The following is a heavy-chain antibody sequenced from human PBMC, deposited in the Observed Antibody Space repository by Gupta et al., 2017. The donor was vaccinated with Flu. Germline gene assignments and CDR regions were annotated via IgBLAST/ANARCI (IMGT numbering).Heavy chain of an antibody. J-gene: IGHJ6*03. CDR1: YY. CDR2: VYHTWTT. D-gene: IGHD2-8*01. Sequence: YYWGWIRQPPGKGWEWIGGVYHTWTTYYNPSLKVRVTMSLDSSRNHVTLNLRSVTAADTAVYYCARSNAASRFYYYYYLDVWGKGTTVTVSS. V-gene: IGHV4-39*02. CDR3: ARSNAASRFYYYYYLDV.